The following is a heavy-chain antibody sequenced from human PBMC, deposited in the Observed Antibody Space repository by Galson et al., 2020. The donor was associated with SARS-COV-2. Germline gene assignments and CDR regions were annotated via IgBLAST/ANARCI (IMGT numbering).Heavy chain of an antibody. Sequence: SLTCSVSGGSISNNFWTWMRQSPGKGLEWIGYIYYNGNVNYNPSLKGRVTISIDTSKRQFSLRLTPVTAADTAIYYCAGRDYFLEFWGRGTLVTVST. CDR2: IYYNGNV. D-gene: IGHD3-10*02. V-gene: IGHV4-59*03. CDR1: GGSISNNF. J-gene: IGHJ4*02. CDR3: AGRDYFLEF.